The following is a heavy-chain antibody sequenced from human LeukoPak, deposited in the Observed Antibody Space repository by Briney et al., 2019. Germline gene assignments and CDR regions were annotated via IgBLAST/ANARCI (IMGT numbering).Heavy chain of an antibody. V-gene: IGHV3-30*02. CDR2: IQYDGSNK. CDR3: AKEVLNRPTEGY. Sequence: PGGSLRLSCAASGFTFSSFGMHWVRQAPGKGLEWVSFIQYDGSNKYYADSVKGRFTISRDDSKNTLYLQMNSLRGDDTAVYYCAKEVLNRPTEGYWGQGTLVTVSS. J-gene: IGHJ4*02. D-gene: IGHD2/OR15-2a*01. CDR1: GFTFSSFG.